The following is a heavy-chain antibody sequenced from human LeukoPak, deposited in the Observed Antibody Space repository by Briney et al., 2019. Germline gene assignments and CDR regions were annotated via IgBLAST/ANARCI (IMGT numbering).Heavy chain of an antibody. Sequence: SETLSLTCTVSGGSISSYYWSWIRQPPGKGLEWIGYIYYSGSTNYNPSLKSRVTISVDTSKNQFSLKLSSVTAADTAVYYCARHKDSGYSSSWYDYWGQGTLVTVSS. V-gene: IGHV4-59*08. CDR1: GGSISSYY. CDR3: ARHKDSGYSSSWYDY. D-gene: IGHD6-13*01. J-gene: IGHJ4*02. CDR2: IYYSGST.